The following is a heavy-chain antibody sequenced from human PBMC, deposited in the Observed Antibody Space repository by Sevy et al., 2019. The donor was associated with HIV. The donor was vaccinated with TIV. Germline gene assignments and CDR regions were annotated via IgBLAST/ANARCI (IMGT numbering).Heavy chain of an antibody. J-gene: IGHJ4*02. CDR3: AKVTGVTMVRGVIMKGGYFDY. Sequence: GGSLRLSCAASGFTFSSYAMSWVRQAPGKGLEWVSAISGSGGSTYYADSVKGRFTISRDNAKNTLYLQMNSLRAEDTAVYYCAKVTGVTMVRGVIMKGGYFDYWGQGTLVTVSS. D-gene: IGHD3-10*01. V-gene: IGHV3-23*01. CDR1: GFTFSSYA. CDR2: ISGSGGST.